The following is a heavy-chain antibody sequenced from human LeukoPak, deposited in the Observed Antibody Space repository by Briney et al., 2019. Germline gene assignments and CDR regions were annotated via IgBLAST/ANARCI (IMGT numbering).Heavy chain of an antibody. CDR3: ARGTELRYFDWLRDPGVFDY. D-gene: IGHD3-9*01. J-gene: IGHJ4*02. Sequence: ASVTVSCKASVYTFTSYDISWVRQAAGQGLEWMGWMNPNSGNTGYAQKFQGRVTMTRNTSISTAYMELSSLRSEDTAVYYCARGTELRYFDWLRDPGVFDYGGQGTLVTVS. CDR2: MNPNSGNT. CDR1: VYTFTSYD. V-gene: IGHV1-8*01.